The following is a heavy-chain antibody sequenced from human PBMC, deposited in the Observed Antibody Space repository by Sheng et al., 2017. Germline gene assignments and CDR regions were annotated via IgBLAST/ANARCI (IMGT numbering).Heavy chain of an antibody. Sequence: EVQLVESGGGLVQPGGSLRLSCAASGFTFSSYAMSWVRQAPGKGLEWVSAISGSGGSTYYADSVKGRFTISRDNSKNTLYLQMNSLRAEDTAVYYCAKDPLPYCGGDCFSPNWFDPWGQGTLVTVSS. CDR2: ISGSGGST. V-gene: IGHV3-23*04. D-gene: IGHD2-21*01. CDR1: GFTFSSYA. J-gene: IGHJ5*02. CDR3: AKDPLPYCGGDCFSPNWFDP.